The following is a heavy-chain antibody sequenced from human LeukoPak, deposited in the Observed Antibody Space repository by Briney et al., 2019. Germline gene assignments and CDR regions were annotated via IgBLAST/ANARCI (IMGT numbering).Heavy chain of an antibody. CDR3: AKDRFSGSYWTWDY. CDR1: GFTFSSYA. V-gene: IGHV3-23*01. D-gene: IGHD1-26*01. Sequence: GGFLRLSCAASGFTFSSYAMSWARQAPGKGLEWVSAISGSGGSTYYADSVKGRFTISRDNSKNTLYLQMNSLRAEDTAVYYCAKDRFSGSYWTWDYWGQGTLVTVSS. CDR2: ISGSGGST. J-gene: IGHJ4*02.